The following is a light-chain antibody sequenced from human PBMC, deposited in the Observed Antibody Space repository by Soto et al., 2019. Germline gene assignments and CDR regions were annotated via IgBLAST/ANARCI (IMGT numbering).Light chain of an antibody. Sequence: EIVLTQSPGTLSLSPGKRATLSSRASQSISSSYLAWYQQRPGQAPRLLIYGASSRATGIPDRFSGSGSGTEFTLTISSLQSEDSAVYYCQQYNNWLLWTFGQGTKVDIK. V-gene: IGKV3-20*01. CDR2: GAS. J-gene: IGKJ1*01. CDR1: QSISSSY. CDR3: QQYNNWLLWT.